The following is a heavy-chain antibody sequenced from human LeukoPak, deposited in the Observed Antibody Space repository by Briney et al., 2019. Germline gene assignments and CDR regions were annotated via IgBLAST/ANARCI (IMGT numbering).Heavy chain of an antibody. D-gene: IGHD2/OR15-2a*01. CDR1: GFTFSSYS. J-gene: IGHJ3*02. CDR3: ARVSILIVPYYAFDI. Sequence: PGGSLRLSCAASGFTFSSYSMNWVRQAPGKGLEWVSSISSSSSYIYYADSLKGRFTISRDNAKNSLYLQMNSLRAEDTAVYYCARVSILIVPYYAFDIWGQGTMVTVSS. CDR2: ISSSSSYI. V-gene: IGHV3-21*01.